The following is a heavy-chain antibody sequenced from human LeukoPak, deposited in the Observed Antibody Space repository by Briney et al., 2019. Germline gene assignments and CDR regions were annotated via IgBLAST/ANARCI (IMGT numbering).Heavy chain of an antibody. J-gene: IGHJ4*02. CDR3: LAESTTSSEGY. CDR1: GFTFSTYS. Sequence: GGSLRLSCAASGFTFSTYSMNWVRQAPGKGLEWVANIKGDGSLKQYVDSVKGRFTISRDNAKNSLYLQMNSLRGEDTAVYYCLAESTTSSEGYWGQGTLVTVSS. V-gene: IGHV3-7*01. D-gene: IGHD1-14*01. CDR2: IKGDGSLK.